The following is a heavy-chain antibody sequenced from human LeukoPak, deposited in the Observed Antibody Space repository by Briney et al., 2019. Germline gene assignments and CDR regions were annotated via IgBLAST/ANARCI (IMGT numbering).Heavy chain of an antibody. D-gene: IGHD1-26*01. CDR1: GFTFSSFV. CDR2: ISSDGNNE. CDR3: ARDNGVGAFDY. Sequence: GGSLRLSCAASGFTFSSFVMHWVRQAPGKGLEWVAVISSDGNNEYYADSVKGRFTISRDNSKNTLYLQMNSLRAEDTAVYYCARDNGVGAFDYWGQGTLVTVSS. J-gene: IGHJ4*02. V-gene: IGHV3-30-3*01.